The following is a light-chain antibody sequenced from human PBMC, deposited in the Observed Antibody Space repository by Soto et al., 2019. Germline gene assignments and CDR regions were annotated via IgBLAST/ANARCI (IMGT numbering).Light chain of an antibody. CDR3: SSYTSSSTLV. V-gene: IGLV2-14*01. J-gene: IGLJ2*01. Sequence: QSALTQPASVSGSPGKSITISCTGTSSDVGGYNYVSWYQQHPGISPKLMISEVSTRPSGVSNRFSGSKSGNTASLTISGLQAEDEAEYYCSSYTSSSTLVFGGGTKLTVL. CDR1: SSDVGGYNY. CDR2: EVS.